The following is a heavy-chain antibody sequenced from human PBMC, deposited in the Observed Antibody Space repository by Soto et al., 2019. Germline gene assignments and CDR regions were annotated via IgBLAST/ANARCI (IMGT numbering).Heavy chain of an antibody. CDR1: GGTFSSYS. CDR3: ARGSRDGYRIYGMDV. CDR2: IIPIFGTA. D-gene: IGHD5-12*01. V-gene: IGHV1-69*06. Sequence: RASVNVSCKSSGGTFSSYSISWVRQAPGQGLEWMGGIIPIFGTANYAQKFQGRVTITADKSTSTAYMELSSLRSEDTAVYYCARGSRDGYRIYGMDVWGQGTTVTVSS. J-gene: IGHJ6*02.